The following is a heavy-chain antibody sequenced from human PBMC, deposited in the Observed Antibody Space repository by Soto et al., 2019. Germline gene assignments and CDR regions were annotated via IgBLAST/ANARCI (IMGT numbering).Heavy chain of an antibody. CDR3: ARVYSDSTGYYQGGFDS. D-gene: IGHD3-22*01. J-gene: IGHJ4*02. V-gene: IGHV1-8*01. CDR2: MNPVSGNT. CDR1: GYTFSSYD. Sequence: ASVKVSCKASGYTFSSYDINGVRQATGQGLEWMGWMNPVSGNTGYAQKFQGRVTMTRNTPLSTAYMELSSLRSEDTAVYYCARVYSDSTGYYQGGFDSWGQGTLVTVSS.